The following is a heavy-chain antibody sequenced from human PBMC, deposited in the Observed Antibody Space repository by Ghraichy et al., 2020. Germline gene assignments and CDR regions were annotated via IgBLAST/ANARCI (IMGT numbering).Heavy chain of an antibody. V-gene: IGHV1-18*01. D-gene: IGHD6-13*01. CDR3: AREKKRTSWYVFDY. CDR2: ISAHNGDT. Sequence: ASVKVSCKASGYTFTSHGISWVRQAPGQGLEWMGWISAHNGDTKYAQKVQGRVTMTRDTSTSTVYMELRSLRSDDTAVYFCAREKKRTSWYVFDYWGQGTLVTASS. CDR1: GYTFTSHG. J-gene: IGHJ4*02.